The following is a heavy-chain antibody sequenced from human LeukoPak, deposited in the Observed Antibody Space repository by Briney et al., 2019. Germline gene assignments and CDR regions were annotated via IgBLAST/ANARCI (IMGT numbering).Heavy chain of an antibody. J-gene: IGHJ4*02. CDR3: ARDRGVDYFDY. CDR2: ISYDSGIR. D-gene: IGHD3-3*01. Sequence: PGGSLGLSCAASGFTLSRDSMNWVRQAPGKGLEWISYISYDSGIRYYADSVRGRFTISRDNAKNSLYLQMHSLRAEDTAVYYCARDRGVDYFDYWGQGTLVTVSS. CDR1: GFTLSRDS. V-gene: IGHV3-48*01.